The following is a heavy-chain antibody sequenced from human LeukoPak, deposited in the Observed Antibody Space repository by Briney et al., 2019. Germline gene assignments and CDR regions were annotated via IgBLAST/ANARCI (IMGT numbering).Heavy chain of an antibody. Sequence: SETLSLTCTVSGGSISSYYWSWIRQPPGKGLEWIGYIYYSGSTNYNPSLKSRVTISVDTSKNQFSLKLSSVTAADTAVYYCARVEIEGSYYFDYWGQGTLVTVSS. CDR3: ARVEIEGSYYFDY. V-gene: IGHV4-59*01. D-gene: IGHD1-26*01. J-gene: IGHJ4*02. CDR1: GGSISSYY. CDR2: IYYSGST.